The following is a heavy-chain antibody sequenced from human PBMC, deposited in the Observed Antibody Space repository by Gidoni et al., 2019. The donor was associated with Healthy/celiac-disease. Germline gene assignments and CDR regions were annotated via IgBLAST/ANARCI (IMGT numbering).Heavy chain of an antibody. CDR2: ISYDGSNK. J-gene: IGHJ5*02. Sequence: LRLSCAASGFTFSSYGMHWVRQAPGKGLEWVAVISYDGSNKYYADSVKGRFTISRDNSKNTLYLQMNSLRAEDTAVYYCAKDGDYSSSSQPLNWFDPWGQGTLVTVSS. CDR3: AKDGDYSSSSQPLNWFDP. V-gene: IGHV3-30*18. CDR1: GFTFSSYG. D-gene: IGHD6-6*01.